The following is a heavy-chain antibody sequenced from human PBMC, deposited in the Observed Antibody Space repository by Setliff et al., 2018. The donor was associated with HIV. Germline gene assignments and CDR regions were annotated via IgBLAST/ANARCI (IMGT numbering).Heavy chain of an antibody. CDR3: TRRRRAPGSEDLEAY. V-gene: IGHV5-51*01. Sequence: ESLKISCKGFGYSFSDNWIGWVRQMPRKGLEWMGIIYPGDSDTRYSPSFQGQVSISADRSITTAYLQWRSLKASDTAMYYCTRRRRAPGSEDLEAYWGQGTLVTVSS. CDR2: IYPGDSDT. CDR1: GYSFSDNW. D-gene: IGHD1-26*01. J-gene: IGHJ4*02.